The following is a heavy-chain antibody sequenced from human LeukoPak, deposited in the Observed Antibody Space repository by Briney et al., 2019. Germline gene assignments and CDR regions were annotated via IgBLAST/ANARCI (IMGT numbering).Heavy chain of an antibody. CDR3: AKDGLHSTTCGVHLDS. J-gene: IGHJ5*01. Sequence: GGSLRLSCAASGFTFSSYGMLWHRQAPGKGLEWVAFIRIDASYEYYIVSVKGRFTLSKDNSKTTLYLQMITLRPADMSVYYCAKDGLHSTTCGVHLDSWGQGTLVTVSS. D-gene: IGHD5/OR15-5a*01. CDR2: IRIDASYE. CDR1: GFTFSSYG. V-gene: IGHV3-30*02.